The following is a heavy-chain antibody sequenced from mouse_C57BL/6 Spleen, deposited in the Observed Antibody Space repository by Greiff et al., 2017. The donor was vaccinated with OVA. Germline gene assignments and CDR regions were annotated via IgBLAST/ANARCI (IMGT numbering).Heavy chain of an antibody. Sequence: VQLVESGAELARPGASVKMSCKASGYTFTSYTMHWVKQRPGQGLEWIGYINPSSGYTKYNQKFKDKATLTADKSSSTAYMQLSSLTSEDSAVYYCAREKVVATGSYFDYWGQGTTLTVSS. D-gene: IGHD1-1*01. V-gene: IGHV1-4*01. CDR2: INPSSGYT. J-gene: IGHJ2*01. CDR1: GYTFTSYT. CDR3: AREKVVATGSYFDY.